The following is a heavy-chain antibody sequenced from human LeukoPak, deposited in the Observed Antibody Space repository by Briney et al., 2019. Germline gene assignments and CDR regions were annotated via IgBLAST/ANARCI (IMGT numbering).Heavy chain of an antibody. V-gene: IGHV3-23*01. Sequence: PGGSLRLSCAASGFTFSTYAMTWVRQAPGKGLECVSVISRSGSSTHYADSVKGRFTISRDNSENMLYLQMNSLRAEDTAIYYCTKKRLNRLGFYYGIDVWGQGTTVTVSS. J-gene: IGHJ6*02. CDR1: GFTFSTYA. CDR3: TKKRLNRLGFYYGIDV. D-gene: IGHD4-17*01. CDR2: ISRSGSST.